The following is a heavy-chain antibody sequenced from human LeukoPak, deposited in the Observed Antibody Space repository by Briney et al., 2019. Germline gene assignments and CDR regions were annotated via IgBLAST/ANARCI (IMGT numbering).Heavy chain of an antibody. D-gene: IGHD4-17*01. J-gene: IGHJ5*02. V-gene: IGHV1-8*02. CDR3: ARLSSHYGDYKVDP. CDR1: GYTFTGYY. Sequence: GASVKVSCKASGYTFTGYYMHWVRQAPGQGLEWMGWINPHSGKTGYAQKFQGRVTMTTDTSASTAYMELSSLRSEDTAVYYCARLSSHYGDYKVDPWGQGTLVTVSS. CDR2: INPHSGKT.